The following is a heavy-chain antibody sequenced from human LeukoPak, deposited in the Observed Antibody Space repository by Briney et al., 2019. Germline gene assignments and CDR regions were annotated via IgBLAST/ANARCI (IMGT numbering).Heavy chain of an antibody. CDR1: GGSFSGYY. J-gene: IGHJ3*02. CDR2: INHSGST. CDR3: ARDPRWNVRGEAFDI. Sequence: SETLSLTCAVYGGSFSGYYWSWIRQPPGKGLEWIGEINHSGSTNYNPSLKSRVTISVDTSKNQFSLKLSSVTAADTAVYYCARDPRWNVRGEAFDIWGQGTMVTVSS. D-gene: IGHD1-1*01. V-gene: IGHV4-34*01.